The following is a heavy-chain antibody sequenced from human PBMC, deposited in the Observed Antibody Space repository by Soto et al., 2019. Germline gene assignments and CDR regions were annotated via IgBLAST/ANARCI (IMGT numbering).Heavy chain of an antibody. CDR3: ARDSHTVTDRWRYYYYGMEV. CDR1: VGSISSGDYY. J-gene: IGHJ6*02. D-gene: IGHD4-4*01. V-gene: IGHV4-30-4*01. CDR2: IYYSGST. Sequence: SETLSLTCTFSVGSISSGDYYWSWIRQPPWKGLEWIGYIYYSGSTYYNPSLKSRVTISVDTSKNQFSLKLSSVTAADTAVYYCARDSHTVTDRWRYYYYGMEVWGQGTTVSVSS.